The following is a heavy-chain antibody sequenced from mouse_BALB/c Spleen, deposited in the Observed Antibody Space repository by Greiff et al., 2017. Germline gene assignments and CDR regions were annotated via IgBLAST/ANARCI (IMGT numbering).Heavy chain of an antibody. CDR3: ARSGDGYYWFAY. J-gene: IGHJ3*01. CDR2: ISYSGST. CDR1: GYSITSDYA. Sequence: DVKLVESGPGLVKPSQSLSLTCTVTGYSITSDYAWNWIRQFPGNKLEWMGYISYSGSTSYNPSLKSRISITRDTSKNQFFLQLNSVTTEDTATYYCARSGDGYYWFAYWGQGTLVTVSA. V-gene: IGHV3-2*02. D-gene: IGHD2-3*01.